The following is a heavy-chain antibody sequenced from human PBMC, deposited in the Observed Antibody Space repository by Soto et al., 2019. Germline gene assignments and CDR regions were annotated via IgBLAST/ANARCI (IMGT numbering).Heavy chain of an antibody. Sequence: ASVKVSCKASGYSFTKYHMHWVRQAPGQGLEWMGWINPGSGVTNQAQKFQGRVTMTRDTSITTTYMELNSLTSDDAAVYYCARVAGHKNARFDTWGQGALVTVSS. J-gene: IGHJ4*02. CDR3: ARVAGHKNARFDT. CDR2: INPGSGVT. V-gene: IGHV1-2*02. D-gene: IGHD1-1*01. CDR1: GYSFTKYH.